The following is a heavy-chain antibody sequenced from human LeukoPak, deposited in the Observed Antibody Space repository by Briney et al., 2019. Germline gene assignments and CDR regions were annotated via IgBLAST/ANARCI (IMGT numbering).Heavy chain of an antibody. V-gene: IGHV5-51*01. D-gene: IGHD3-10*01. CDR3: ARGKGGIAMVRGVIIGDY. Sequence: GESLKISCKGSGYSFTTYWIGWVRQMAGKGLEWMGIIYPDDSDTRYSPSSQGHVTISADKSISTAYLQWRSLKASGTAMYYCARGKGGIAMVRGVIIGDYWGQGTLVTVFS. CDR1: GYSFTTYW. CDR2: IYPDDSDT. J-gene: IGHJ4*02.